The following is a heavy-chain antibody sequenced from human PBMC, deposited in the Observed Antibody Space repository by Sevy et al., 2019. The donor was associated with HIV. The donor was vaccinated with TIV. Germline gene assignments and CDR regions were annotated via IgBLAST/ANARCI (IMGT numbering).Heavy chain of an antibody. J-gene: IGHJ4*02. Sequence: GGSLRLSCAASGFPFSNYNMNWVRQTPGRGLEWVSYISRRSTTIYYADSVKGRFTISRDNDQSSLYLEMNALRDEDTAVYYAASETPISAYNDFWGQGTLVTVSS. CDR3: ASETPISAYNDF. CDR2: ISRRSTTI. CDR1: GFPFSNYN. V-gene: IGHV3-48*02. D-gene: IGHD3-16*01.